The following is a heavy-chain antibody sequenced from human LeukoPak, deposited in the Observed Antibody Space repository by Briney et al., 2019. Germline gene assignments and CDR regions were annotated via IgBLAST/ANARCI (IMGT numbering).Heavy chain of an antibody. CDR2: MNPHSGNT. Sequence: ASVKVSCKASGYTFTTYDINWVRQATGQGLEWMGWMNPHSGNTGFAQNFQGRVAMTRNTSIDTAYMELSSLRVEDTAVYYCVRGFRSDTSGRKFDCWGQGALVTVSS. D-gene: IGHD2-2*01. CDR1: GYTFTTYD. J-gene: IGHJ4*02. CDR3: VRGFRSDTSGRKFDC. V-gene: IGHV1-8*01.